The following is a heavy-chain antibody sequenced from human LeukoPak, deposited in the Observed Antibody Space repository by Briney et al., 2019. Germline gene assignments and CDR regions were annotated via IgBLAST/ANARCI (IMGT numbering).Heavy chain of an antibody. CDR2: MWYDGSNK. V-gene: IGHV3-33*06. CDR3: AKSIAAMNFFDC. Sequence: PGRSLRLSCAASGFTFSNYGMLWVRQAPGKGLEWVAGMWYDGSNKFYADSVKGRFTISRDNSRNTLYLQMNSLRAEDTAIYYCAKSIAAMNFFDCRGQGTLVTVSS. D-gene: IGHD2-2*01. J-gene: IGHJ4*02. CDR1: GFTFSNYG.